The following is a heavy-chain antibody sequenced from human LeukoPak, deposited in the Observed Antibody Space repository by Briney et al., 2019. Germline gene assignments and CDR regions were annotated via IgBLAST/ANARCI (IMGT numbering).Heavy chain of an antibody. V-gene: IGHV4-30-4*01. D-gene: IGHD6-19*01. CDR3: ARGAPYSSGWLAGY. J-gene: IGHJ4*02. CDR2: IYYSGST. Sequence: SQTLSLTCTVSGGSISSGDYYWSWIRQSPGKGLEWIGYIYYSGSTYYNPPLKSRVTLSIDTSKNHFSLKLSSVTAADTAVYYCARGAPYSSGWLAGYWGQGTLVTVSS. CDR1: GGSISSGDYY.